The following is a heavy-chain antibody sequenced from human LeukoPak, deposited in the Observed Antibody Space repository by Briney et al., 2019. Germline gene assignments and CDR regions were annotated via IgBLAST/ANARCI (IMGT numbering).Heavy chain of an antibody. D-gene: IGHD2-2*01. CDR1: GYTFTSYG. V-gene: IGHV1-18*01. CDR3: ARDSGYCSSTSCSYYYYYYGMDV. J-gene: IGHJ6*02. CDR2: ISAYNGNT. Sequence: GASVKVSCKASGYTFTSYGISGVRQAPGQGLEWMGWISAYNGNTNYAQKLQGRVTMTTDTSTSTAYMELRSLRSDDTAVYYCARDSGYCSSTSCSYYYYYYGMDVWGQGTTVTVSS.